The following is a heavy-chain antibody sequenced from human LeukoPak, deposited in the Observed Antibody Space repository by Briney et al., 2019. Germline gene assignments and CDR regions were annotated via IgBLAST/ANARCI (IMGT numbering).Heavy chain of an antibody. Sequence: KSGGSLRLSCAASGFTFSSYSMNWVRQAPGKGLEWVSSISSSSSYIYYAGSVKGRFTISRDNAKNSLYLQMNSLRAEDTAVYYCARGSAVEMATIFNYWGQGTLVTVSS. D-gene: IGHD5-24*01. V-gene: IGHV3-21*01. CDR3: ARGSAVEMATIFNY. CDR2: ISSSSSYI. CDR1: GFTFSSYS. J-gene: IGHJ4*02.